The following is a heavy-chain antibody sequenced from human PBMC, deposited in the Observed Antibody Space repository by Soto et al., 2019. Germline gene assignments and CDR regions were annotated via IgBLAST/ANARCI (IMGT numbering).Heavy chain of an antibody. V-gene: IGHV4-31*03. Sequence: QVQLQESGPGLVKPSQTLSLTCTVSGGSISSGGYYWSWIRQHPGKGLAWIGYIYYSGSTYYNPSLKSRVTISVDTSKNQFSLKLSSVTAADTAVYYCARGGMVRGVMRHDAFDIWGQGTMVTVSS. CDR3: ARGGMVRGVMRHDAFDI. J-gene: IGHJ3*02. D-gene: IGHD3-10*01. CDR2: IYYSGST. CDR1: GGSISSGGYY.